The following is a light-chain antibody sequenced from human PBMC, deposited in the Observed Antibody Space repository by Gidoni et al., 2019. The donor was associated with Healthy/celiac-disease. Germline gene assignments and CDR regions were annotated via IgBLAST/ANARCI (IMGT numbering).Light chain of an antibody. J-gene: IGKJ4*01. CDR1: QSVLYSSNNKNY. Sequence: CKSSQSVLYSSNNKNYLAWYQQKPGQPPKLLIYWASTRESGVPDRFSGSGSGTDFTLTISSLQAEDVAVYYCQQYYSTPLTFGGGTKVEIK. CDR3: QQYYSTPLT. CDR2: WAS. V-gene: IGKV4-1*01.